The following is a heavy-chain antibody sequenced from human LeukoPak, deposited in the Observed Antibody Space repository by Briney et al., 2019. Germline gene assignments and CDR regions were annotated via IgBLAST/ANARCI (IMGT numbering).Heavy chain of an antibody. V-gene: IGHV3-23*01. J-gene: IGHJ4*02. CDR2: ISGSGRSP. CDR3: AKSIPAIAVAVSTRQ. Sequence: GGSLRLSCTASGISFSTYAMSWVRQTPGKGLEWVSAISGSGRSPYYADSVKGHFTISRDNSKNTLYLQMNSLRAEDTAVYYCAKSIPAIAVAVSTRQWGQGTLVTVSS. CDR1: GISFSTYA. D-gene: IGHD6-19*01.